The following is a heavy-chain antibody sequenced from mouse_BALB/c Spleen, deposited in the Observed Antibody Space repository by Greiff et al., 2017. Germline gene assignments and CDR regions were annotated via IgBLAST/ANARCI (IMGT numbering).Heavy chain of an antibody. Sequence: EVHLVDSGGGLVKPGGSLKLSCAASGFAFSSYDMSWVRQTPEKRLEWVAYISSGGGSTYYPDTVKGRFTISRDNAKNTLYLQMSSLKSEDTAMYYCARHGLTGRFAYWGQGTLVTVSA. CDR3: ARHGLTGRFAY. D-gene: IGHD4-1*01. V-gene: IGHV5-12-1*01. CDR2: ISSGGGST. CDR1: GFAFSSYD. J-gene: IGHJ3*01.